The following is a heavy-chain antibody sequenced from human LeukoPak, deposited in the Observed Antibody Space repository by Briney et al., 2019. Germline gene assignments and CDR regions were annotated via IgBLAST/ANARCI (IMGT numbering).Heavy chain of an antibody. CDR2: ISWNSGSI. CDR1: GFTFDDYA. CDR3: AKDAVTVTT. V-gene: IGHV3-9*01. Sequence: GGSLRLSCAASGFTFDDYAMHWVRQAPGKGLEWVSGISWNSGSIGYADSVKGRFTISRDNAKNSLYLQMNSLRAEDTALYYCAKDAVTVTTWGQGTTVTVSP. J-gene: IGHJ3*01. D-gene: IGHD4-17*01.